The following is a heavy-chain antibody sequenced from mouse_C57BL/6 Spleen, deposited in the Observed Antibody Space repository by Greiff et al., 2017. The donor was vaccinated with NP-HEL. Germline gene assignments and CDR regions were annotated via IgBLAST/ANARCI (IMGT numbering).Heavy chain of an antibody. CDR1: GFTFSDYG. CDR3: ARTYYGSRDYAMDY. D-gene: IGHD1-1*01. V-gene: IGHV5-17*01. CDR2: ISSGSSTI. J-gene: IGHJ4*01. Sequence: EVKLMESGGGLVKPGGSLKLSCAASGFTFSDYGMHWVRQAPEKGLEWVAYISSGSSTIYYADTVKGRFTINRDNAKNTLFLQITRLRSEDTAMYYCARTYYGSRDYAMDYWGQGTSVTVSS.